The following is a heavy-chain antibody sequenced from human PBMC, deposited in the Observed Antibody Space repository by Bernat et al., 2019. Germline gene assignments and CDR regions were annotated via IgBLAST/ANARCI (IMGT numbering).Heavy chain of an antibody. CDR1: GGSISSSSYY. V-gene: IGHV4-39*01. D-gene: IGHD2-15*01. CDR3: AIASADCSGGSCYRGVDAFDI. Sequence: QLQLQESGPGLVKPSETLSLTCTVSGGSISSSSYYWGWIRQPPGKGLEWIGSIYYSGSTYYNPYLKSRVTISVDTSKNQFSLKLSCVTPADTAVYYCAIASADCSGGSCYRGVDAFDIWGQGTMVTVSS. CDR2: IYYSGST. J-gene: IGHJ3*02.